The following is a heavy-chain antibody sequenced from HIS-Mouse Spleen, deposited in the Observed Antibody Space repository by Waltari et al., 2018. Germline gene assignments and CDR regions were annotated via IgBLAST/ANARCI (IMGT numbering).Heavy chain of an antibody. Sequence: QLQLQESGPGLVKPSETLSLTCTVSGGSISSSSYYWGWIRQPPGKGLEWIGSIYYSGSTYDNPSLKSRVTIAVDTSKNQFSLKLGSVTAADTAVYYCAREIPYSSSWYDWYFDLWGRGTLVTVSS. CDR3: AREIPYSSSWYDWYFDL. D-gene: IGHD6-13*01. CDR2: IYYSGST. V-gene: IGHV4-39*07. J-gene: IGHJ2*01. CDR1: GGSISSSSYY.